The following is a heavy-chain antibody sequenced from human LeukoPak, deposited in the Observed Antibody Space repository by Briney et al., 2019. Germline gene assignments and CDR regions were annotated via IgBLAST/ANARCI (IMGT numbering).Heavy chain of an antibody. D-gene: IGHD2-15*01. Sequence: GGSLRLSCAASGFTFSSYSMNWVRQAPGKGLEWVAVISYDGSNKYYADSVKGRFTISRDNSKNTLYLQMNSLRAEDTAVYYCAKDFAKYCSGGCDFHHWGLGTLVTVSS. CDR3: AKDFAKYCSGGCDFHH. J-gene: IGHJ1*01. CDR2: ISYDGSNK. V-gene: IGHV3-30*18. CDR1: GFTFSSYS.